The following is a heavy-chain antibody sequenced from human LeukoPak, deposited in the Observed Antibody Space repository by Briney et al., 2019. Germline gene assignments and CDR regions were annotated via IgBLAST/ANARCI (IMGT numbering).Heavy chain of an antibody. CDR2: INWNSATI. Sequence: PGGSLRLSCAASGFTFDDYAMHWVRQAPGKGLEWVSGINWNSATIGYADSVKGRFTISRDNAKNSLYLQMNSLRAEDTAVYYCARGGYSGYDVLGFYFDYWGQGTLVTVSS. CDR1: GFTFDDYA. J-gene: IGHJ4*02. D-gene: IGHD5-12*01. CDR3: ARGGYSGYDVLGFYFDY. V-gene: IGHV3-9*01.